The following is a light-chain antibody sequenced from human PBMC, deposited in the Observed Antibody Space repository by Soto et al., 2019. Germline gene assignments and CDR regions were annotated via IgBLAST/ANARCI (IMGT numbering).Light chain of an antibody. J-gene: IGLJ1*01. CDR2: DVN. V-gene: IGLV2-11*01. CDR1: SSNVGAYNY. Sequence: QSALTQPRSVSGSPGLSVTISCTGTSSNVGAYNYVSWYQQHPGKAPKLMISDVNKRPSGVPDRFSGSKSGNTASLTISGLQAEDDAEYYCCSYAGSYTYYVFGTGTKVTV. CDR3: CSYAGSYTYYV.